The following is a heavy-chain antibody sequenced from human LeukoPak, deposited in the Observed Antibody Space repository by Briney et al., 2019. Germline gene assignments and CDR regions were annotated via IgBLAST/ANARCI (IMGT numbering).Heavy chain of an antibody. CDR3: ARAGSAADFDY. J-gene: IGHJ4*02. CDR2: ISSSSTI. D-gene: IGHD2-15*01. Sequence: GGSLRLSCAASGFTFSSYSMNWVRQAPGKGLEWVSYISSSSTIYYADSVKGRFTISRDNAKNSLYLQMNSLRAEDTAVYYCARAGSAADFDYWGQGTLVTVSS. V-gene: IGHV3-48*01. CDR1: GFTFSSYS.